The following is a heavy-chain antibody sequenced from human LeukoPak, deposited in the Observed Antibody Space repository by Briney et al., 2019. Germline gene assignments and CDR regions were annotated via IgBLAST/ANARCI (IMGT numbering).Heavy chain of an antibody. J-gene: IGHJ4*02. CDR2: IDPCDSYT. CDR1: GYTFSTYW. V-gene: IGHV5-10-1*01. Sequence: GESLNFSCTGSGYTFSTYWISWVRQMPGKGLDWIGRIDPCDSYTDYSPSFQGHVTILADKSISTAYLQWSSMKASDTAMYYCARHSGRGSSSWYYYWGQGTLVSVSS. D-gene: IGHD6-13*01. CDR3: ARHSGRGSSSWYYY.